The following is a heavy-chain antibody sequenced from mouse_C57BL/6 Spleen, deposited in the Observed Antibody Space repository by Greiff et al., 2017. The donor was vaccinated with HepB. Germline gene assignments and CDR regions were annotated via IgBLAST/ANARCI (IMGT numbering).Heavy chain of an antibody. CDR1: GYTFTSYW. Sequence: VQLQQPGAELVMPGASVKLSCKASGYTFTSYWMHWVKQRPGQGLEWIGEIDPSDSYTNYNQKFKGKSTLTVDKSSSTAYMQLSSLTSEDSAVYYCARRGGVRREGPYYAMDYWGQGTSVTVSS. V-gene: IGHV1-69*01. CDR2: IDPSDSYT. J-gene: IGHJ4*01. CDR3: ARRGGVRREGPYYAMDY. D-gene: IGHD2-14*01.